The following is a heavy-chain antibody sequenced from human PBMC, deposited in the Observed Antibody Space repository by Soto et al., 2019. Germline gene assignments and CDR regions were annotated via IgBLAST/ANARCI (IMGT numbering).Heavy chain of an antibody. J-gene: IGHJ3*02. V-gene: IGHV3-23*01. CDR1: GFTFSSYA. CDR3: AKVLGVGSGDYFGGGAFDI. D-gene: IGHD4-17*01. CDR2: ISGSGGST. Sequence: EVQLLESGGGLVQPGGSLRLSCAASGFTFSSYAMSWVRQAPGKGLEWVSAISGSGGSTYYADSVKGRFTISRDNSKNTLYLQMNSLRAEDTAVYYCAKVLGVGSGDYFGGGAFDIWGQGTMVTVSS.